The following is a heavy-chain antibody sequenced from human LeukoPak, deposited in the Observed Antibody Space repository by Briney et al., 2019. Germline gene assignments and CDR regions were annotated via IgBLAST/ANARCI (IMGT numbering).Heavy chain of an antibody. CDR1: GFTFGSYA. CDR2: ISYDGSNK. CDR3: ARSPLRYCSSTSCPRGWFDP. D-gene: IGHD2-2*01. Sequence: PGRSLRLSCAASGFTFGSYAMHWVRQAPGKGLEWVAVISYDGSNKYYADSVKGRFTISRDNSKNTLYLQMNSLRAEDTAVYYCARSPLRYCSSTSCPRGWFDPWGQGTLVTVSS. J-gene: IGHJ5*02. V-gene: IGHV3-30*01.